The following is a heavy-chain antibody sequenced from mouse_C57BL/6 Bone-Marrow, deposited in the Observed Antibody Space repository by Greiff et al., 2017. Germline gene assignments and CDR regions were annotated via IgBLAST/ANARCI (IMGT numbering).Heavy chain of an antibody. Sequence: QVQLQQSGAELVRPGASVKLSCKASGYTFTDYYINWVKQRPGQGLEWIARIYPGSGNTYYNEKFKGKATLTAEKSSSTAYMQLSSLTSEDSAVYFCARCKSGYAMDYWGQGTSVTVSS. J-gene: IGHJ4*01. CDR3: ARCKSGYAMDY. CDR2: IYPGSGNT. V-gene: IGHV1-76*01. CDR1: GYTFTDYY. D-gene: IGHD1-3*01.